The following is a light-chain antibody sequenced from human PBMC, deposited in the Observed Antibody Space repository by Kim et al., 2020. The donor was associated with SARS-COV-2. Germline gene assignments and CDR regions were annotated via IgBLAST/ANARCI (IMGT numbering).Light chain of an antibody. CDR1: EDTGTL. J-gene: IGKJ2*01. Sequence: DIQMTQSPSTLSASVGDRVTISCRASEDTGTLLAWYQQKPGKAPKLLIYEASLLETGVPSRFSGSGFGTGFTLTISSLQPDDFATYFCQHCSRFPYTLGKGTELEIK. CDR3: QHCSRFPYT. V-gene: IGKV1-5*03. CDR2: EAS.